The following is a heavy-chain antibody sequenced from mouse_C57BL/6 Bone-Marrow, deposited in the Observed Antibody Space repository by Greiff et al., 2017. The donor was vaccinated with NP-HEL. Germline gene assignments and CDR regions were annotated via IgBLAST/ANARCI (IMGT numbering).Heavy chain of an antibody. J-gene: IGHJ4*01. CDR1: GYAFSSSW. V-gene: IGHV1-82*01. D-gene: IGHD2-5*01. CDR3: ARRSNYIYAMDY. Sequence: VKLMESGPELVKPGASVEISCKASGYAFSSSWMNWVKQRPGKGLEWIGRIYPGDGDTNYNGKFKGKATLTADKSSSTAYMQLSSLTSEDSAVYFCARRSNYIYAMDYWGQGTSVTVSA. CDR2: IYPGDGDT.